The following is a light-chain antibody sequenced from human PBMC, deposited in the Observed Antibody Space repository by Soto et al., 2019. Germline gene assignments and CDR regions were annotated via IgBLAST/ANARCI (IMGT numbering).Light chain of an antibody. Sequence: QSALTQPASVSGSPGQSITISCTGTSSDVGAYNFVSWYQQHPGKAPKLMIYDVSDRPSGVSNRFSGSKSGNTASLTISGLRAEDEADYYCSPYTTSSSYFFGTGTKLTVL. V-gene: IGLV2-14*01. CDR1: SSDVGAYNF. J-gene: IGLJ1*01. CDR3: SPYTTSSSYF. CDR2: DVS.